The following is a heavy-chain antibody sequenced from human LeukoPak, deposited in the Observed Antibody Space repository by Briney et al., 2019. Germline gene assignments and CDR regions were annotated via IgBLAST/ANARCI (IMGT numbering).Heavy chain of an antibody. Sequence: GASVKVSCKASGYTFTSYYMHWVRQAPGQGLEWMGIINPSGGSTSYAQKFQGRVTMTRDMSTSTVYMELSSLRSEDTAVYYCSRGIIAVKDAFDIWGQGTMVTVSS. CDR3: SRGIIAVKDAFDI. V-gene: IGHV1-46*01. J-gene: IGHJ3*02. D-gene: IGHD6-19*01. CDR2: INPSGGST. CDR1: GYTFTSYY.